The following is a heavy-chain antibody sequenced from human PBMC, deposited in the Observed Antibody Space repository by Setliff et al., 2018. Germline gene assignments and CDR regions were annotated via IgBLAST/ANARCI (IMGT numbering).Heavy chain of an antibody. CDR3: ARALASGSYYGQSSYYRDV. J-gene: IGHJ6*03. CDR2: IHTSEST. CDR1: GASISSYF. Sequence: SETLSLTCSVSGASISSYFWTWIRQPPGKGLEWIGNIHTSESTKYNPSLKSRVTISLDTSKRQFSLKLTSVTAADTAVYYCARALASGSYYGQSSYYRDVWGKGTTVTVSS. V-gene: IGHV4-4*08. D-gene: IGHD3-10*01.